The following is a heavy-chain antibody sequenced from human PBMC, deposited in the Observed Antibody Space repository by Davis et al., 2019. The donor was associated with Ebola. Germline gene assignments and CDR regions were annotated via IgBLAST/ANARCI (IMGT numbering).Heavy chain of an antibody. CDR1: GYTFTSYG. CDR3: TSGQGQWLATGGAFDI. J-gene: IGHJ3*02. D-gene: IGHD6-19*01. Sequence: SVKVSCKASGYTFTSYGISWVRQAPGQGLEWMGGSIPVFGTSKYAQKFQGRVTITADESTSTAYMELSSLRYEDTAMYYCTSGQGQWLATGGAFDIWGQGTMVTVSS. V-gene: IGHV1-69*13. CDR2: SIPVFGTS.